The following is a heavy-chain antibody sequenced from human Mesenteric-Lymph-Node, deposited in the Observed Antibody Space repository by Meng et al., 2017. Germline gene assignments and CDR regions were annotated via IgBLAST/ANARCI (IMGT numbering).Heavy chain of an antibody. Sequence: GESLKISCAASGFTFSSYAMHWVRQAPGKGLEYVSAISSNGGSTYYADSVKGRFTISRDNSKNTLYLQMGSLRAEDMAVYYCARGDSNYGQFDPWGQGTLVTVSS. J-gene: IGHJ5*02. CDR3: ARGDSNYGQFDP. V-gene: IGHV3-64*02. D-gene: IGHD4-11*01. CDR2: ISSNGGST. CDR1: GFTFSSYA.